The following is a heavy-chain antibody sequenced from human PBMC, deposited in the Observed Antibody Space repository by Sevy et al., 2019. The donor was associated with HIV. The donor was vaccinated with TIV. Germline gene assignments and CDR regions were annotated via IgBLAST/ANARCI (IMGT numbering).Heavy chain of an antibody. Sequence: GGSLRLSCAASGFTFSGSDMHWVRQVKGEGLEWISSIGTLADTFYADSVKGRFTISRDNAQSYLYLHMSSLKVGDTALYFCVRGLQTHCDRTACPLDYWGQGTLVTVSS. CDR3: VRGLQTHCDRTACPLDY. CDR2: IGTLADT. D-gene: IGHD2-21*01. J-gene: IGHJ4*02. CDR1: GFTFSGSD. V-gene: IGHV3-13*01.